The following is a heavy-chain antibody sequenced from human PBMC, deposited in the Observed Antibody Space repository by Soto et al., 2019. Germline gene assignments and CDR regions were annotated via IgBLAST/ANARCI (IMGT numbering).Heavy chain of an antibody. V-gene: IGHV4-31*01. CDR2: IYYSGST. D-gene: IGHD3-16*01. J-gene: IGHJ6*02. Sequence: QVQLQESGPGLVKPSQTLSLTCTVSGGSISSGGYYWSWIRQHPGKGLEWIGYIYYSGSTYYNPSLKSQVTITVDTSKNQSSPKLSSVTAADTAVYYCARGTRKSPKGGGYGMDVWGQGTTVTVSS. CDR3: ARGTRKSPKGGGYGMDV. CDR1: GGSISSGGYY.